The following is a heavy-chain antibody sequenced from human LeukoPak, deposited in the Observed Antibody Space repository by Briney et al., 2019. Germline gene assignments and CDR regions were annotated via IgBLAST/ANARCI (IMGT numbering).Heavy chain of an antibody. V-gene: IGHV3-21*01. Sequence: GGSLRLSCAASGFTFSSYSMNWVRQAPGKGLEWVSSISSSSSYIHYADSVKGRFTISRDNAKNSLYLQMNSLRAEDTAVYYCARDLLGQWGFVDYWGQGTLVTVSS. CDR3: ARDLLGQWGFVDY. CDR1: GFTFSSYS. CDR2: ISSSSSYI. J-gene: IGHJ4*02. D-gene: IGHD2-15*01.